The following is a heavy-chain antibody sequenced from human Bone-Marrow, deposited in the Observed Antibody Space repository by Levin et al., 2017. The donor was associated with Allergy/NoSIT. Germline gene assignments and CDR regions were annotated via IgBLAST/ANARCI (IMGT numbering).Heavy chain of an antibody. CDR2: IYPGDSDT. D-gene: IGHD4-17*01. CDR1: GYIFTSYW. CDR3: ARPKMTTVTNDAFDI. V-gene: IGHV5-51*01. Sequence: RGESLKISCQASGYIFTSYWIGWVRQMPGKGLEWMGIIYPGDSDTRYSPSFRGQVTITADKSINTAYLQWSSLRASDSAMYYCARPKMTTVTNDAFDIWGQGTMVTVSS. J-gene: IGHJ3*02.